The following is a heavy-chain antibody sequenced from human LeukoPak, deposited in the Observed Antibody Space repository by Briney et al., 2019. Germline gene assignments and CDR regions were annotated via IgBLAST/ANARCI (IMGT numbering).Heavy chain of an antibody. J-gene: IGHJ4*02. CDR1: GGTFSSYA. D-gene: IGHD2-15*01. Sequence: ASVKVSCKASGGTFSSYAISWVRQAPGQGLEWMGIINPSGGSTSYAQKFQGRVTMTRDTSTSTVYMELSSLRSEDTAVYYCATTGGYCSGGSCYSIDYWGQGTLVTVSS. CDR3: ATTGGYCSGGSCYSIDY. V-gene: IGHV1-46*01. CDR2: INPSGGST.